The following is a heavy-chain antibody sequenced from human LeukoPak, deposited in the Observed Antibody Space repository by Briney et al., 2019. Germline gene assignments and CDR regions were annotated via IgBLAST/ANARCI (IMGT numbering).Heavy chain of an antibody. CDR1: GGTFSSYA. J-gene: IGHJ4*02. CDR2: IIPIFGTA. CDR3: ARSIAARALDY. V-gene: IGHV1-69*06. D-gene: IGHD6-6*01. Sequence: GASVKVSCKASGGTFSSYAISWVRQAPGRGLEWMGGIIPIFGTANYAQKFQGRVTITADKSTSTAYMELSSLRSEDTAVYYCARSIAARALDYWGQGTLVTVSS.